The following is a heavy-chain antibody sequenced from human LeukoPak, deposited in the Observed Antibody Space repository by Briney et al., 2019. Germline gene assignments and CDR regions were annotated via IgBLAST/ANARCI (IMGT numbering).Heavy chain of an antibody. D-gene: IGHD5-24*01. J-gene: IGHJ4*02. CDR3: ARGRRDGYNLGY. V-gene: IGHV3-53*01. Sequence: GGSLRLSWAAAGFNVTTNYMRWVRQAPGKGLEWDSVIYSGGTTYYADSVKGRFTISRDISKNTLSLQMNSLRAEDTAVYYCARGRRDGYNLGYWGQGTLVAVSS. CDR2: IYSGGTT. CDR1: GFNVTTNY.